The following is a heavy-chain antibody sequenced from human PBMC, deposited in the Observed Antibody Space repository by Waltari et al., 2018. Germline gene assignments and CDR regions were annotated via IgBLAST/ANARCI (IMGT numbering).Heavy chain of an antibody. J-gene: IGHJ4*02. Sequence: QVQLQESGPGLVKPSETLSLTCTVSGYSISSCYYWGWIRQPPGKGLEWIGSIYHSGSTYYNPSLKSRVTISVDTSKNQFSLKLSSVTAADTAVYYCARSPDITMVRGVPALFDYWGQGTLVTVSS. CDR1: GYSISSCYY. CDR3: ARSPDITMVRGVPALFDY. V-gene: IGHV4-38-2*02. CDR2: IYHSGST. D-gene: IGHD3-10*01.